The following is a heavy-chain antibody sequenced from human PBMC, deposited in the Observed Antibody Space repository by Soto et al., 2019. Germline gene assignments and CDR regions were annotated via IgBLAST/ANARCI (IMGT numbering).Heavy chain of an antibody. CDR3: ARVFDEDIVLVPVPYGMDV. Sequence: SDTLSLTCAVSGGSISSSNWWSWVRQPPGKGLEWIGEIYHSGSTNYNPSLKSRVTISVDKSKNQFSLKLSSVTAADTAVYYCARVFDEDIVLVPVPYGMDVWGQGTTVTVSS. CDR2: IYHSGST. V-gene: IGHV4-4*02. CDR1: GGSISSSNW. D-gene: IGHD2-2*01. J-gene: IGHJ6*02.